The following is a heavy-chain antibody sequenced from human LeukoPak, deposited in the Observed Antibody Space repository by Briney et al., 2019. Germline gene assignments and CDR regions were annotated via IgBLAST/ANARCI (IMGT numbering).Heavy chain of an antibody. V-gene: IGHV4-30-4*01. CDR1: GGSISSGDYY. Sequence: MPSETLSLTCTVSGGSISSGDYYWSWIRQPPGKGLEWIGYIYYSGSTYYNPSLKSRVTISVDTSKNQFSLKLSSVTAADTAVYYCARDAIYFGAFDIWGQGTWSPSLQ. D-gene: IGHD2/OR15-2a*01. CDR2: IYYSGST. J-gene: IGHJ3*02. CDR3: ARDAIYFGAFDI.